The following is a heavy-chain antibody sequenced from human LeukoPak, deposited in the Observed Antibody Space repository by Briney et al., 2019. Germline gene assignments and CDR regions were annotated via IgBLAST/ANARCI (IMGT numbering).Heavy chain of an antibody. CDR1: GFTFDDYG. V-gene: IGHV3-20*04. Sequence: GGSLRLSCAASGFTFDDYGMSWVRQAPGKGLEWGSGINWNGGSTGYADSVKGRFTISRDNAKNSLYLQMNSLRAEDTPLYYCPRAPQDYSDSSGYLFDYWGQGTLVTVSS. D-gene: IGHD3-22*01. CDR2: INWNGGST. CDR3: PRAPQDYSDSSGYLFDY. J-gene: IGHJ4*02.